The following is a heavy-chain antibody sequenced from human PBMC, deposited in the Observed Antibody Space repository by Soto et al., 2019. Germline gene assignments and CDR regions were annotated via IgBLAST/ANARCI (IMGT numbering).Heavy chain of an antibody. V-gene: IGHV3-15*01. CDR2: IKRTTDGGTT. CDR3: TRDESCGIVVLPAAIRGFDY. Sequence: EVQLVESGGGLVKPGGSLRLSCAASGFTFSNAWMSWVRQAPGKGLEWVGRIKRTTDGGTTDYAEPVKGRFTISRDDSKNTLYLQMNSLKTEDAVVYYCTRDESCGIVVLPAAIRGFDYWGQGTLVTVFS. D-gene: IGHD2-2*02. CDR1: GFTFSNAW. J-gene: IGHJ4*02.